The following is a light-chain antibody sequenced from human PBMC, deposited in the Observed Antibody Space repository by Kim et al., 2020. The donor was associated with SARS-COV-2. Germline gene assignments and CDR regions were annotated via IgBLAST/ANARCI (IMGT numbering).Light chain of an antibody. Sequence: SYELTQLPSVSVSPVQTASITCSGDKLENRYVCWYQQQSGQSPLLVIYQNNKRPSGIPERFSGSNSGNTATLTISGTQAMDEADYYCQTWDSSAEGVFGGGTQLTVL. V-gene: IGLV3-1*01. CDR3: QTWDSSAEGV. J-gene: IGLJ3*02. CDR2: QNN. CDR1: KLENRY.